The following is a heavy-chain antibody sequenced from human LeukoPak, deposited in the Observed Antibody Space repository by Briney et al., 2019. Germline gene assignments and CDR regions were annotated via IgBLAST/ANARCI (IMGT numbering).Heavy chain of an antibody. J-gene: IGHJ3*02. V-gene: IGHV6-1*01. CDR3: ARVQAGPFDI. D-gene: IGHD4-11*01. Sequence: SQTLSLTCAISGDSFSSNSVAWNWIRQSPSRGLEWLGRTYYRSRWYNDYAVSVKSRITINPDTSKNQFSLLLNSVTPENTAVYYCARVQAGPFDIWGQGTMVTVSS. CDR1: GDSFSSNSVA. CDR2: TYYRSRWYN.